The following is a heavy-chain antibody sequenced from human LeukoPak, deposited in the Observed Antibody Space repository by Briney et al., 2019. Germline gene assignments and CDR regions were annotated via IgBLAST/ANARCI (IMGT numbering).Heavy chain of an antibody. D-gene: IGHD1-26*01. Sequence: ASVKVSCKASGYTFTSYYMHWVRQAPGQGLEWMGIINPSGGSRSHAQKFQGRVTMTRDTSTSTVYMELSSLRSEDTAVYYCARGSIVGAKTLGFGAFDIWGQGTMVTVSS. CDR2: INPSGGSR. CDR3: ARGSIVGAKTLGFGAFDI. J-gene: IGHJ3*02. CDR1: GYTFTSYY. V-gene: IGHV1-46*01.